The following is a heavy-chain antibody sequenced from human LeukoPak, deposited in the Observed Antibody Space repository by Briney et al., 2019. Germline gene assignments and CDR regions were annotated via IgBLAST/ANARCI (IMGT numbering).Heavy chain of an antibody. Sequence: SETLSLTCAVSGASVSGSNYYWGWIRQPPGKGLEWVGNIYSSGSTYYNASLQSRVTISIDTSRNQFSLRLNSVTAADTAMYYCAKSGGYGLIDYWGQGTRVTVSS. CDR1: GASVSGSNYY. V-gene: IGHV4-39*01. J-gene: IGHJ4*02. CDR3: AKSGGYGLIDY. D-gene: IGHD1-26*01. CDR2: IYSSGST.